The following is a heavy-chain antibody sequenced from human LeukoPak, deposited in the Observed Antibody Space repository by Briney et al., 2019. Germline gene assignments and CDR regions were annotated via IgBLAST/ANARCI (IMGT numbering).Heavy chain of an antibody. CDR3: ARSAFGDSTGWVTLDY. CDR2: IYYSGST. D-gene: IGHD3-16*01. Sequence: PSETLSLTCTVSGGSIGSYYWSWIRQPPGKGLEWTGYIYYSGSTSYNPSLKSRVTISVDTSKNQFSLKLSYVTAADTAVYYCARSAFGDSTGWVTLDYWGQGTLVTVSS. V-gene: IGHV4-59*01. J-gene: IGHJ4*02. CDR1: GGSIGSYY.